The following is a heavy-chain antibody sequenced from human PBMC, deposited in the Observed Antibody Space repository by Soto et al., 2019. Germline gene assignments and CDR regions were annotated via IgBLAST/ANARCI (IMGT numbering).Heavy chain of an antibody. CDR1: GGSISSYY. Sequence: SETLSLTCTVSGGSISSYYWSWIRQPPGKGLERIGYIYYSGSTNYNPSLKSRVTISVDTSKNQFSLKLSSVTAADTAVYYCAIFLAAAGRRERFTYYYYYMEVGGKGTRVTVAS. CDR3: AIFLAAAGRRERFTYYYYYMEV. V-gene: IGHV4-59*01. D-gene: IGHD6-13*01. J-gene: IGHJ6*03. CDR2: IYYSGST.